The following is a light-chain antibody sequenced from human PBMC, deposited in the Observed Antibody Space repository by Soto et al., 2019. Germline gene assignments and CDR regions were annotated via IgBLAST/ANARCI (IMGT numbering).Light chain of an antibody. Sequence: DIVMTQSPDSLAVPLGERASINCKSSQNILYSSNNKNFLAWYQHKPGQSPKLLIYWASTRESGVPDRFSGSGSETDFTLTISSLQAEDVAVYYCQQYYATPHTCGQGTKLEIK. CDR3: QQYYATPHT. V-gene: IGKV4-1*01. CDR2: WAS. J-gene: IGKJ2*01. CDR1: QNILYSSNNKNF.